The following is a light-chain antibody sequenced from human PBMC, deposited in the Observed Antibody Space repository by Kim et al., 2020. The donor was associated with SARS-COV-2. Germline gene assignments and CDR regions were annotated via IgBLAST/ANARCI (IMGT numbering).Light chain of an antibody. Sequence: GETATRSCRASQRVIVAYVEWYQQKQGQAPRLLINAASNRATGIPDRFSGRGSGTDFTLTISRLEPEDVAVYWCQQFGASPFTFGQGTKLEI. CDR2: AAS. CDR3: QQFGASPFT. J-gene: IGKJ2*01. V-gene: IGKV3-20*01. CDR1: QRVIVAY.